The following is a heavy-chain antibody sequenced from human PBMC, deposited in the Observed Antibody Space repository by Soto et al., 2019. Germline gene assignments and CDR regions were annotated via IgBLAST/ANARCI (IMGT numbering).Heavy chain of an antibody. CDR1: GGASGGKV. V-gene: IGHV1-69*01. CDR3: TRHRGYSSGYWGQDF. Sequence: QVQLVQSGAEVRNPGSPLRVSSRASGGASGGKVIIWGEQPPEQGLGGMGGIIPMFDTTNYAQRFQGRVTVTADESTSTVYLELTRLRSEDTAMYYCTRHRGYSSGYWGQDFWGQGTLVTVSS. D-gene: IGHD5-12*01. J-gene: IGHJ4*02. CDR2: IIPMFDTT.